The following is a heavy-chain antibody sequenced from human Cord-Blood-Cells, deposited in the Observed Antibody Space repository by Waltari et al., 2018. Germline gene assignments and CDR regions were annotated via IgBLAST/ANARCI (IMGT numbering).Heavy chain of an antibody. CDR1: GGSIRSSSYY. CDR3: ARNYCSSTSCDAFDI. V-gene: IGHV4-39*01. CDR2: IYYSGCT. Sequence: QLQLQESGPGLVKPSETLSLTCTVSGGSIRSSSYYWGWIRPPPGKGLEWIGSIYYSGCTYYNPSLKSRVTISVDTSKNQFSLKLSSVTAADTAVYYCARNYCSSTSCDAFDIWGQGTMVTVSS. J-gene: IGHJ3*02. D-gene: IGHD2-2*01.